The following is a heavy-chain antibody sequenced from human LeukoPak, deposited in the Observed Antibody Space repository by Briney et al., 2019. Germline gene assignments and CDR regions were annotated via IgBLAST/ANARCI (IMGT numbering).Heavy chain of an antibody. CDR3: ANTIFGVVTDDAFDI. CDR2: ISFIIST. Sequence: GGSLRLSCAASGFNFSSFGVNWVRQGPGKGLEWVSGISFIISTWSADSVKGRFTISRDNSKNTLYLQMNSLRAEDTAVYYCANTIFGVVTDDAFDIWGQGAMVTVSS. D-gene: IGHD3-3*01. V-gene: IGHV3-23*01. J-gene: IGHJ3*02. CDR1: GFNFSSFG.